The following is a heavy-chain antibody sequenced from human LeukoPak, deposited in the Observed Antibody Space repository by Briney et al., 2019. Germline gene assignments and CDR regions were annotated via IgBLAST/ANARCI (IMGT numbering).Heavy chain of an antibody. CDR2: FDPEDGET. V-gene: IGHV1-24*01. J-gene: IGHJ6*02. D-gene: IGHD2-2*01. CDR1: GYTLTELS. Sequence: GASVKVSCKVSGYTLTELSMHWVRQAPGKGLEWMGGFDPEDGETIYARKFQGRVAMTEDTSTDTAYMELSSLRSEDTAVYYCATPVRSIVVVPAAPQNYYYYGMDVWGQGATVTVSS. CDR3: ATPVRSIVVVPAAPQNYYYYGMDV.